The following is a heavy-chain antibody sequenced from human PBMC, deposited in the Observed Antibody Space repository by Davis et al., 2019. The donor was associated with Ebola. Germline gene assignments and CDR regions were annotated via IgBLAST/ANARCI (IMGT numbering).Heavy chain of an antibody. CDR1: GFIFRSYV. CDR3: AKDTSNNWFDI. V-gene: IGHV3-23*01. Sequence: GESLKISCAASGFIFRSYVMSWVRQAPGKGLELVSTFGTSGDTYYADSVKGRFTISRDNSKNTLYLQMNGLRVDDTAIYYCAKDTSNNWFDIWGQGTMVTVSS. CDR2: FGTSGDT. D-gene: IGHD1-20*01. J-gene: IGHJ3*02.